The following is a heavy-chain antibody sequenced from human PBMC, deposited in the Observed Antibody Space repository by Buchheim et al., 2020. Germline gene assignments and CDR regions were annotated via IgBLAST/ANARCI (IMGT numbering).Heavy chain of an antibody. V-gene: IGHV4-34*01. J-gene: IGHJ6*02. CDR3: ARGERRPKFYYYYGMDV. Sequence: QVQLQQWGAGLLKPSETLSLTCAVYGGSFSGYYWSWIRQPPGKGLEWIGEINHSGSTNYNPSLKSRVTISVDTSKNQFSLKLSSVTAADTAVYYCARGERRPKFYYYYGMDVWGQGTT. CDR2: INHSGST. CDR1: GGSFSGYY.